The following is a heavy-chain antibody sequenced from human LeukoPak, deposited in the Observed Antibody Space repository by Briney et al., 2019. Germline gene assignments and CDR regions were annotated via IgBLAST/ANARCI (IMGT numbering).Heavy chain of an antibody. V-gene: IGHV4-59*08. D-gene: IGHD4-17*01. CDR2: IYYSGST. Sequence: SSETLSLTCTVSGGSISSYYWSWIRQPPGKRLEWIGYIYYSGSTNYNPSLKSRVTISVDTSKNQFSLKLSSMTAADTAVYYCARHYGDYVNAKDAFDIWGQGTMVTVSS. J-gene: IGHJ3*02. CDR3: ARHYGDYVNAKDAFDI. CDR1: GGSISSYY.